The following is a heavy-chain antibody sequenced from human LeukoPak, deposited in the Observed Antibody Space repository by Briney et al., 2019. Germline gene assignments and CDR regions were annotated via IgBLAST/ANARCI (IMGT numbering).Heavy chain of an antibody. Sequence: SETLSLTCTVSGGSISSYYWSWIRQPPGKGLEWIGYIYYSGSTNYNPSLKSRVTISVDTSKNQFSLKLSSVTAADTAVYYCARLSSNWFDPWGQGTLVTVSS. J-gene: IGHJ5*02. CDR3: ARLSSNWFDP. D-gene: IGHD6-6*01. CDR1: GGSISSYY. CDR2: IYYSGST. V-gene: IGHV4-59*01.